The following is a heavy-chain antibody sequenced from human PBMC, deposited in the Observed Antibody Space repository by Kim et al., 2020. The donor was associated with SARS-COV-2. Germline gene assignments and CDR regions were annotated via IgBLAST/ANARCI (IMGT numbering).Heavy chain of an antibody. D-gene: IGHD1-26*01. Sequence: GGSLRLSCAASGFNFNDHYLDWVRQAPGKGLEWVGRIRNKAVSYTAEYAASVKGRFTISRDDSKNSLYLQMNSLKTEDTAVYYCGRSQAATVDYWGQGTLVTVSS. V-gene: IGHV3-72*01. CDR2: IRNKAVSYTA. J-gene: IGHJ4*02. CDR3: GRSQAATVDY. CDR1: GFNFNDHY.